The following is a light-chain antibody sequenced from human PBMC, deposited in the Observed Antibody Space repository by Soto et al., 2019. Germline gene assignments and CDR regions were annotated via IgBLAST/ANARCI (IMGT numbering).Light chain of an antibody. V-gene: IGLV2-23*01. Sequence: QSALTQPASVSGSPGQSITISCTGTSSDVGSYNLVSWYQQHPGKAPKLMIYEGSKRPSGVSNRFSGYKSGKTASLTISGLQAEDETDYYCCSYAGSSTFVFGTGAKVTVL. CDR2: EGS. CDR1: SSDVGSYNL. J-gene: IGLJ1*01. CDR3: CSYAGSSTFV.